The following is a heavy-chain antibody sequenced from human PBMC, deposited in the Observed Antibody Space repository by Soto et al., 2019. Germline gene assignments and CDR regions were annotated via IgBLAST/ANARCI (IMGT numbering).Heavy chain of an antibody. CDR3: ARRERGSGSYYYYGMDV. D-gene: IGHD6-19*01. CDR1: GFTFSSYA. Sequence: GGSLRLSCAASGFTFSSYAMHWVRQAPGKGLEWVAVISYDGSNKYYADSVKGRFTISRDNSKNTLYLQMNSLRAEDTAVYYCARRERGSGSYYYYGMDVWGQGTTVTVSS. CDR2: ISYDGSNK. J-gene: IGHJ6*02. V-gene: IGHV3-30-3*01.